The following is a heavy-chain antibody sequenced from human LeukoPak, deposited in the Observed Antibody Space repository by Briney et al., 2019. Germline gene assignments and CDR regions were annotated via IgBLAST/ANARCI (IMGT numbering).Heavy chain of an antibody. CDR3: VKDRRYYYDSSGYPYFDY. V-gene: IGHV3-64D*09. Sequence: GGSLRLSCSASGFTFSSYAMHWVRQAPGKGLEYVSAISSNGGSTYYADSVKGRFTISRDNSKNTLYLQMGSLRAEDTAVYYCVKDRRYYYDSSGYPYFDYWGQGTLVTVSS. CDR1: GFTFSSYA. J-gene: IGHJ4*02. CDR2: ISSNGGST. D-gene: IGHD3-22*01.